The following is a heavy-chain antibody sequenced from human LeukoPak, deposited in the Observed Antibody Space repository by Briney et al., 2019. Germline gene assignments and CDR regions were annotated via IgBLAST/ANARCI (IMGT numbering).Heavy chain of an antibody. V-gene: IGHV4-4*07. D-gene: IGHD2-2*01. J-gene: IGHJ6*03. CDR3: ARLTSSYYMDV. CDR2: IYTYGIT. Sequence: ASETLSLTCTVSGGSIRSYYWTWIRQPAGKGLDWIGRIYTYGITNYNPSLKSRVTMSIHTSKNQFSLKVTSVTAEDTAVYYCARLTSSYYMDVWGKGTTVIVS. CDR1: GGSIRSYY.